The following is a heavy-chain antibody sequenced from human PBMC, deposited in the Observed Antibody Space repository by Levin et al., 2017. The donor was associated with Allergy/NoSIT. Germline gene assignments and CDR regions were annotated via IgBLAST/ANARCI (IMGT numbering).Heavy chain of an antibody. CDR2: IKSKADGGTT. D-gene: IGHD6-13*01. Sequence: GESLKISCAASGITFSNAWMSWARQAPGKGLEWVGRIKSKADGGTTEYAAPVKGRFTISRDDSKNTLYLQMNSLKTEETAVYFCTTYSSSWYYFDYWGQGTLVTVSS. CDR3: TTYSSSWYYFDY. J-gene: IGHJ4*02. CDR1: GITFSNAW. V-gene: IGHV3-15*01.